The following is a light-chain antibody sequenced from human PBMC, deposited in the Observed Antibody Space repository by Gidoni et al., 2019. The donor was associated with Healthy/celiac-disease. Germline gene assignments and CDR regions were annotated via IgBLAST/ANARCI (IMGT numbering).Light chain of an antibody. CDR3: QQLNSYPLT. Sequence: DIQLTQSTYVRSASVGDRVTSTCRASQGISSSLAWYQQKPGKAPKLLIYAASTLQSGVPSRFSGSGSGTEFPLTISRLQPEDFSTYYCQQLNSYPLTFGPGTKVDIK. CDR1: QGISSS. J-gene: IGKJ3*01. CDR2: AAS. V-gene: IGKV1-9*01.